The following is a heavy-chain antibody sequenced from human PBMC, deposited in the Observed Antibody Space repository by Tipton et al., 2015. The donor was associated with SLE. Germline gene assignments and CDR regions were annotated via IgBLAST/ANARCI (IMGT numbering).Heavy chain of an antibody. CDR1: GSSITSSSHY. CDR2: IYYTGTT. CDR3: ARLSSGTGDFEH. Sequence: TLSLTCSISGSSITSSSHYWGWIRQPPGKGLEWIGSIYYTGTTYYNPSLKSRVTISVETSKTHFSLKMSSVTAADTAMYYCARLSSGTGDFEHWGQGTQVTVSS. V-gene: IGHV4-39*01. D-gene: IGHD7-27*01. J-gene: IGHJ4*02.